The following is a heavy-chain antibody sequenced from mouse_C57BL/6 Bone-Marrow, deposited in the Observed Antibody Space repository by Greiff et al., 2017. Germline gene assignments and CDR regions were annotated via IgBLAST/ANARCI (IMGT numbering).Heavy chain of an antibody. J-gene: IGHJ4*01. Sequence: QVHVKQSGAELARPGASVKMSCKASGYTFTSYTLHWVKPRPGQGLEWIGYINPSSGYTKYNQKFKDKATLTADKSSSTAYMQLSSLTSEDSAVYYCASYAMDYWGQGTSVTVSA. CDR2: INPSSGYT. CDR1: GYTFTSYT. V-gene: IGHV1-4*01. CDR3: ASYAMDY.